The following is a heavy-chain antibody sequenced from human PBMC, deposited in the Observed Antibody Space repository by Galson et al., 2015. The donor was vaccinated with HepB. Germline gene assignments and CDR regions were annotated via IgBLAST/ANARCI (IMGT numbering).Heavy chain of an antibody. J-gene: IGHJ4*02. CDR1: GFTFTRHS. Sequence: SLRLSCAASGFTFTRHSMAWVRQAPGKGLEWVSTLGASGVNKLYADSVKGRFTISRDDSENTLYLQVDSLRAADTAVYFCAKESSGYYYFDSWGQGTLGTVSS. V-gene: IGHV3-23*01. CDR3: AKESSGYYYFDS. CDR2: LGASGVNK. D-gene: IGHD6-19*01.